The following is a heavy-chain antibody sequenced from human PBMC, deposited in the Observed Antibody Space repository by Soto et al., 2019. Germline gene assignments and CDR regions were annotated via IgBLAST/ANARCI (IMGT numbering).Heavy chain of an antibody. CDR3: ARDPPTVTDAFDI. V-gene: IGHV3-66*01. J-gene: IGHJ3*02. CDR2: IYSGGST. D-gene: IGHD4-17*01. Sequence: GGSLRLSCAASGFTVSSNYMSWVRQAPGKGLECVSVIYSGGSTYYADSVKGRFTISRDNSKNTLYLQMNSLRAEDTAVYCCARDPPTVTDAFDIWGQGTMVTVSS. CDR1: GFTVSSNY.